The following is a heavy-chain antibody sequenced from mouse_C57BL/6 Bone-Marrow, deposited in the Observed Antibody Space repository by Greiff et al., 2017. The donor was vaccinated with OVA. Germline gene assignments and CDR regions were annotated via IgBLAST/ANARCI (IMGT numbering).Heavy chain of an antibody. V-gene: IGHV1-39*01. J-gene: IGHJ4*01. CDR2: INPNYGTT. CDR1: GYSFTDYN. CDR3: ARLTLYGYFYAMDY. D-gene: IGHD2-2*01. Sequence: EVQLQQSGPELVKPGASVKISCKASGYSFTDYNMNWVKQSNGKSLEWIGVINPNYGTTSYNQKFKGKATLTVDQSSSTAYMQLNSLTSEDSAVYDCARLTLYGYFYAMDYWGQGTSVTVSS.